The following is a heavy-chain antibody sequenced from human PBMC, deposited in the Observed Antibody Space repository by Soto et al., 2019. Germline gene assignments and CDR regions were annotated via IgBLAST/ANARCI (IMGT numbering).Heavy chain of an antibody. J-gene: IGHJ4*02. CDR1: GFTVSSNY. Sequence: EVQLVESGGGLVQPGGSLRLSCAASGFTVSSNYMSWVRQAPGKGLEWVSVIYSGGSTYYADSVKSRFTNSRDNSKNTLYLQMNSLRAEDTAVYYCARGGSYGGNSEGEIDYWGQGTLVTVSS. D-gene: IGHD4-17*01. CDR2: IYSGGST. CDR3: ARGGSYGGNSEGEIDY. V-gene: IGHV3-66*01.